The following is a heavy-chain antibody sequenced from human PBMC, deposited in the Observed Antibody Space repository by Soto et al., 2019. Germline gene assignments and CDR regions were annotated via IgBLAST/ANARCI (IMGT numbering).Heavy chain of an antibody. Sequence: QVQLVESGGGVVQPGRSLRLSCAASGFTFSSYAMHWVRQAPGKGLEWVAVISYDGSNKYYADSVKGRFTISRDNSKNTLYLQMNSLRAEDTAVYYCARGEAARSDWGQRTLVTVSS. CDR1: GFTFSSYA. CDR2: ISYDGSNK. V-gene: IGHV3-30-3*01. CDR3: ARGEAARSD. D-gene: IGHD6-6*01. J-gene: IGHJ4*02.